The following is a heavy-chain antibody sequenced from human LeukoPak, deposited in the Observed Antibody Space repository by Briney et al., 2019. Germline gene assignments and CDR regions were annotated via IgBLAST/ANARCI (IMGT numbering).Heavy chain of an antibody. Sequence: PGGSLRLSCAASGFTFSSYWMSWVRQAPGKGLEWVANIKQDGSEKYYVDSVKGRFTISRDNAKNSLYLQMNSLRAEDTAVYYCASVRGAKYYDYVWGKYYFDYWGQGTLVTVSS. CDR1: GFTFSSYW. D-gene: IGHD3-16*01. J-gene: IGHJ4*02. CDR3: ASVRGAKYYDYVWGKYYFDY. V-gene: IGHV3-7*01. CDR2: IKQDGSEK.